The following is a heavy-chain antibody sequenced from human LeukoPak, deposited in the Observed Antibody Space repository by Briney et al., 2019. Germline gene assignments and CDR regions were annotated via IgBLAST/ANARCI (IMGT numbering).Heavy chain of an antibody. D-gene: IGHD4/OR15-4a*01. CDR2: INPGNGDT. Sequence: ASVKVSCKASGYIFTNYAVQWVRQAPGQSLEWLGWINPGNGDTRYSQKFQGRVTMSIDTSATTAYMELDSLTAEDTAIYYCSRDRWHCVVNCDSVYYYSLDVWGQGTTVTVSS. V-gene: IGHV1-3*01. CDR1: GYIFTNYA. J-gene: IGHJ6*02. CDR3: SRDRWHCVVNCDSVYYYSLDV.